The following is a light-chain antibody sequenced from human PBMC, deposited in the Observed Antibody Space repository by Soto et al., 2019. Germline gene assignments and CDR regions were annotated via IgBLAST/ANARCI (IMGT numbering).Light chain of an antibody. CDR1: QSVTSSS. V-gene: IGKV3-20*01. CDR3: QQYGSSPRT. CDR2: GAS. Sequence: EIVLTQSPDTLSLSPGDRATLSCRASQSVTSSSLAWYQQKPGQAPRLLIYGASTRATGIPHRISGSGSGTDFTLIISRLEPEDFAVYYCQQYGSSPRTFGQGTRVEVK. J-gene: IGKJ1*01.